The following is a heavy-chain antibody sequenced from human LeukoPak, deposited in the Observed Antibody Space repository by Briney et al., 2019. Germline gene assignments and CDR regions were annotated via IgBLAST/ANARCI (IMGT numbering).Heavy chain of an antibody. CDR1: GGSITSYY. V-gene: IGHV4-59*01. D-gene: IGHD4-17*01. J-gene: IGHJ4*02. CDR3: ARDRWVTTVTTPDY. CDR2: IYYSGST. Sequence: SETLSLTCTVSGGSITSYYWSWIRQPPGKGLEWIGYIYYSGSTNYNPSLKSRVTISVDTSKNQFSLKLSSVTAADTAVYYCARDRWVTTVTTPDYWGQGTLVTVSS.